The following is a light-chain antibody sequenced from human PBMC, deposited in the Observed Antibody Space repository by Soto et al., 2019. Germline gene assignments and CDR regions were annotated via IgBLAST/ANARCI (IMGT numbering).Light chain of an antibody. J-gene: IGKJ3*01. Sequence: DLQMTQSPSSLSASVGDRVTITCRASQGISNSLAWYQQKPGKVPKLLIYAASTFQSGVPSRFSGSGSVTDFTFTISSLQPEDVASYYCQKYNSAPPFTFGHGTKVHLK. CDR1: QGISNS. V-gene: IGKV1-27*01. CDR2: AAS. CDR3: QKYNSAPPFT.